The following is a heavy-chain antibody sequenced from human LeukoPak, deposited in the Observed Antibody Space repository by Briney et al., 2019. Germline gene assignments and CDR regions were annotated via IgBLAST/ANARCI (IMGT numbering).Heavy chain of an antibody. D-gene: IGHD6-19*01. CDR3: AKGTVIAVAGNFDY. CDR1: GFTFDDYA. Sequence: GGSLRLSCAASGFTFDDYAMHWVRQAPGKGLEWVSGMSWNSGSIGYADSAKGRFTISRDNAKNSLYLQMNSVRAEDTALYYCAKGTVIAVAGNFDYWGQGTLVTVSS. CDR2: MSWNSGSI. J-gene: IGHJ4*02. V-gene: IGHV3-9*01.